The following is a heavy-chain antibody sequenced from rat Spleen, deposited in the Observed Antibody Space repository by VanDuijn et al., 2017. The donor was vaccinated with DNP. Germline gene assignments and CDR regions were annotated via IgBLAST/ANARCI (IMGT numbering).Heavy chain of an antibody. D-gene: IGHD5-1*01. CDR3: TRGANWEGNWFAY. J-gene: IGHJ3*01. V-gene: IGHV5-7*01. Sequence: EVQLVESGGGLVQPGRSLKLSCAASGFTFSDYNMAWVRQAPKKGLEWVATILFDGSYPSYGDSVKGRFTISRDDAKTTLYLQMNSLRSEDTATYYCTRGANWEGNWFAYWGQGTLVTVSS. CDR2: ILFDGSYP. CDR1: GFTFSDYN.